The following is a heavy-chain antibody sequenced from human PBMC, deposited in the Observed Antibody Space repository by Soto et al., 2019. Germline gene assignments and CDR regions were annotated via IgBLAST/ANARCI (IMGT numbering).Heavy chain of an antibody. V-gene: IGHV3-48*02. Sequence: GGSLRLSCAASGFTFSSYSMNWVRQAPGKGLEWVSYISSSSSTIYYADSVKGRFTISRDNAKNSPYLQMNSLRDEDTAVYYCARVSGYSSCDYWGQGTLVTVSS. CDR2: ISSSSSTI. D-gene: IGHD5-18*01. J-gene: IGHJ4*02. CDR3: ARVSGYSSCDY. CDR1: GFTFSSYS.